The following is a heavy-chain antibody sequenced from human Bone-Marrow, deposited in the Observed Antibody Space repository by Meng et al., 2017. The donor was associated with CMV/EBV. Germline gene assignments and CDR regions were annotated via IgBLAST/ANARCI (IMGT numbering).Heavy chain of an antibody. V-gene: IGHV4-34*01. CDR1: SFGGFY. CDR2: LHHSGSA. D-gene: IGHD3-16*02. J-gene: IGHJ5*02. CDR3: ARGDYVGGSYRYGGCWFDH. Sequence: SFGGFYCSRSRLPPVMWLEWSGQLHHSGSANYGPSLEGRVTISVYTSKYQFSLKLSSVTAAATAVYYCARGDYVGGSYRYGGCWFDHWGQGTLVTVSS.